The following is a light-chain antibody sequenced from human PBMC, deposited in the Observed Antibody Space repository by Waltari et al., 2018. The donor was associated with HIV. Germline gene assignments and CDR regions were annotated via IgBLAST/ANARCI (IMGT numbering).Light chain of an antibody. J-gene: IGLJ3*02. CDR2: EGI. CDR3: CSYAGSSNWV. V-gene: IGLV2-23*01. CDR1: NSDVGRYNL. Sequence: QSALTQPASVSGSPGPAITIPCTGSNSDVGRYNLFSWYQQHPGKAPKLMIYEGIKRPSGVSNRFSGSKSGNTASLTISGLQAEDEADYYCCSYAGSSNWVFGGGTKLTVL.